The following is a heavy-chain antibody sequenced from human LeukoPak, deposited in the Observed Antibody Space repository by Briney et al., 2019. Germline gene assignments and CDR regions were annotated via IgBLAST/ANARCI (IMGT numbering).Heavy chain of an antibody. V-gene: IGHV3-43*01. Sequence: GGPLRLSCAASGFTFDDYTMHWVRQAPGKGLEWVSLISWDGGSTYYADSVKGRFTISRDNSKNSLYLQMNSLRTEDTALYYCAKGADTALDYWGQGTLVTVSS. CDR2: ISWDGGST. CDR3: AKGADTALDY. J-gene: IGHJ4*02. D-gene: IGHD5-18*01. CDR1: GFTFDDYT.